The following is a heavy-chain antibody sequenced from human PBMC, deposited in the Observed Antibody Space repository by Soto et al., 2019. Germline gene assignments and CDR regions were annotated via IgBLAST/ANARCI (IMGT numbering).Heavy chain of an antibody. CDR3: AREMGGLYYYYYGMDV. V-gene: IGHV3-30-3*01. CDR1: GFTFSSYA. CDR2: ISYDGSNK. J-gene: IGHJ6*02. D-gene: IGHD1-26*01. Sequence: QVQLVESGGGVVQPGRSLRLSCAASGFTFSSYAMHWVRQAPGKGLEWVAVISYDGSNKYYADSVKGRFTISRDNSKNTLYLQMNSLRAEDTAVYYCAREMGGLYYYYYGMDVWGQGTTVTVSS.